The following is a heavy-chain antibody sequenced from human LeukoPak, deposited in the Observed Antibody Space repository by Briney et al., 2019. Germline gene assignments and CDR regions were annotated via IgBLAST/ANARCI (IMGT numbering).Heavy chain of an antibody. V-gene: IGHV3-15*01. CDR1: GFTFSNAW. J-gene: IGHJ4*02. Sequence: GGSLRLSCAASGFTFSNAWMSWVRQAPRKGLEWVGRIKTKSNGGTADYAAPVKGRFTISRDDSKNTLYPQVNSLKIEDTGVYYCTTDGEFFDYWGQGTLVTVSS. CDR2: IKTKSNGGTA. CDR3: TTDGEFFDY.